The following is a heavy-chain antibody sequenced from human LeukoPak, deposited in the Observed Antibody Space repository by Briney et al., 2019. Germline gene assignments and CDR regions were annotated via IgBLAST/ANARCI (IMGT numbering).Heavy chain of an antibody. D-gene: IGHD6-13*01. CDR2: ISGSGGST. CDR3: ARDQYSSSWHEQDAFDI. CDR1: GFTFSSYA. Sequence: GGSLRLSCAASGFTFSSYAMSWVRQAPGKGLEWVSAISGSGGSTYYADSVKGRFTISRDNSKNTLYLQMNSLRAEDTAVYYCARDQYSSSWHEQDAFDIWGQGTMVTVSS. J-gene: IGHJ3*02. V-gene: IGHV3-23*01.